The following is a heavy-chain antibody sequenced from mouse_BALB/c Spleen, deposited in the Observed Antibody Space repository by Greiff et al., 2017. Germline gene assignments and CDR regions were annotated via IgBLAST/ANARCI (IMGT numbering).Heavy chain of an antibody. D-gene: IGHD1-1*01. J-gene: IGHJ4*01. V-gene: IGHV1-77*01. CDR1: GYTFTDYV. CDR2: IYPGSGST. CDR3: ARSGYYGSSYPYYYAMDY. Sequence: VKLVESGPELVKPGASVKMSCKASGYTFTDYVISWVKQRTGQGLEWIGEIYPGSGSTYYNEKFKGKATLTADKSSNTAYMQLSSLTSEDSAVYFCARSGYYGSSYPYYYAMDYWGQGTSVTVSS.